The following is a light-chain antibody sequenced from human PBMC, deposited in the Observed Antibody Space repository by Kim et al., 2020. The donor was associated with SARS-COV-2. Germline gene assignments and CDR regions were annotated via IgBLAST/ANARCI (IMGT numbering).Light chain of an antibody. V-gene: IGKV4-1*01. CDR2: WAS. Sequence: DIVMTQSPDSLAVSLGERATINCKSSQSVLYSSTNKSYLAWYQQKPGQPPKLLIYWASTRESGVPDRFSGSGSGTDFTLTISSLQAEDVAVYYCQQHYSTPMFIFGQWTKLEI. CDR3: QQHYSTPMFI. CDR1: QSVLYSSTNKSY. J-gene: IGKJ2*01.